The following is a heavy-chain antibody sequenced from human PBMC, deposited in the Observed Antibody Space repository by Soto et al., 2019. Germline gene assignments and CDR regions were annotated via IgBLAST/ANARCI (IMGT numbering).Heavy chain of an antibody. CDR1: GGSISSGGYS. V-gene: IGHV4-30-2*01. Sequence: SETLSLTCAVSGGSISSGGYSWSWIRQPPGKGLEWIGYIYHSGSTYYNPSLKSRVTISVDRSKNQFSLKLSSVTAADTAVYYCARQYCSSTSCYPDYWGQGILVTVSS. CDR3: ARQYCSSTSCYPDY. D-gene: IGHD2-2*01. CDR2: IYHSGST. J-gene: IGHJ4*02.